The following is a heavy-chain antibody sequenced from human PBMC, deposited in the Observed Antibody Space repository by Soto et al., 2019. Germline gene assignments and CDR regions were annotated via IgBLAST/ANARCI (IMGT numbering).Heavy chain of an antibody. CDR2: ISGSGGST. CDR3: AKVRSYSSSWSNWFDP. V-gene: IGHV3-23*01. D-gene: IGHD6-13*01. J-gene: IGHJ5*02. Sequence: EVQLLESGGGLVQPGGSLRLSCAASGFTFSSYAMSWVRRAPGKGLEWVSAISGSGGSTYYADSVKGRFTISRDNSKNTLYLQMNSLRAEDTAVYYCAKVRSYSSSWSNWFDPWGQGTLVTVSS. CDR1: GFTFSSYA.